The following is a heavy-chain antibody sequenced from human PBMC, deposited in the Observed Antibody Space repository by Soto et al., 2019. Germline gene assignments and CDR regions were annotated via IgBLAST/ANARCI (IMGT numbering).Heavy chain of an antibody. CDR2: ISGYNGNT. Sequence: ASVKVSCKASGYTFSGYSITWVRQAPGQELEWMGRISGYNGNTNYARTLRGRLTLTTDTSTSTAYMELRSLTSDDTAVYYCARDVFCGGAPACPDMDVWGQGTTVTVSS. V-gene: IGHV1-18*04. CDR1: GYTFSGYS. J-gene: IGHJ6*02. D-gene: IGHD2-21*01. CDR3: ARDVFCGGAPACPDMDV.